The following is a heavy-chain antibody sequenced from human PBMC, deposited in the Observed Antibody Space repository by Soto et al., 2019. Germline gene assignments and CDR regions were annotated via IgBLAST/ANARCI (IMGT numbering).Heavy chain of an antibody. CDR2: ISGSGGST. CDR1: GFTFSNYA. J-gene: IGHJ3*02. V-gene: IGHV3-23*01. CDR3: AIPIGGYDALDI. Sequence: EVQLLESGGGLVQPGGSLRLSCAASGFTFSNYAMNWVRQAPGKGLEWVSAISGSGGSTYYADSVKGRFTISRDNSKNTLYLQMNSLRAEDTAVYYCAIPIGGYDALDIWGQGTMVTVYS. D-gene: IGHD3-16*01.